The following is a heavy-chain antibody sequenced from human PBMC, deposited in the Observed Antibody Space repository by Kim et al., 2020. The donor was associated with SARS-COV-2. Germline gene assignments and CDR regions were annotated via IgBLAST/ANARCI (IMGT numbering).Heavy chain of an antibody. D-gene: IGHD1-1*01. J-gene: IGHJ5*02. V-gene: IGHV5-51*01. CDR2: IYPGDSDT. CDR3: ARHKGYLDLVQLERRGPLGEYTGFDP. Sequence: GESLKISCKGSGYSFTSYWIGWVRQMPGKGLEWMGIIYPGDSDTRYSPSFQGQVTISADKSISTAYLQWSSLKASDTAMYYCARHKGYLDLVQLERRGPLGEYTGFDPWGQGTLVTVSS. CDR1: GYSFTSYW.